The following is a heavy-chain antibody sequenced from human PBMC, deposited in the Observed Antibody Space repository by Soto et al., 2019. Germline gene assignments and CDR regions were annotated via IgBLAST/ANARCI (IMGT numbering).Heavy chain of an antibody. J-gene: IGHJ4*02. Sequence: SETLSLTCAVYGGSFSGYYWSWIRQPPGKGLEWIGEINHSGSTNYNPSLKSRVTISVDTSKNQFSLKLSSVTAADTAVYYCARCHGYTFDYWGQGTVVTVSS. CDR1: GGSFSGYY. CDR2: INHSGST. V-gene: IGHV4-34*01. CDR3: ARCHGYTFDY. D-gene: IGHD3-16*02.